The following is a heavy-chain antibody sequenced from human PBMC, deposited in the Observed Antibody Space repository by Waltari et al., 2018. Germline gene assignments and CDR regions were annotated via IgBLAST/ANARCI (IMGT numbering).Heavy chain of an antibody. CDR2: IKTSGGRT. CDR3: ARDHHYPYHYDSSGSFDY. CDR1: GYTFTSYY. D-gene: IGHD3-22*01. J-gene: IGHJ4*02. Sequence: QVQLVQSGAEVKKPEASVKVSCRASGYTFTSYYMNWVRQAHGQGFEWRGIIKTSGGRTSYAQKFQGRATMTRDTSTSTVYMALRSLRSEETAGYYCARDHHYPYHYDSSGSFDYWGQGTLVTVS. V-gene: IGHV1-46*01.